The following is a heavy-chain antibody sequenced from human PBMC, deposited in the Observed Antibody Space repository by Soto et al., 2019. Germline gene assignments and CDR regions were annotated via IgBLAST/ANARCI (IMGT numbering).Heavy chain of an antibody. J-gene: IGHJ4*02. Sequence: TSETLSLTCTVSGCSISIYYWSWIRQLPGKGLEWIGYIYNRGSTNYNPPLKSRVTISVDTSKNQFSLKLYSVSAADTAVYYCARGSTTVTLYYWGQGTLVTVSS. CDR2: IYNRGST. CDR3: ARGSTTVTLYY. CDR1: GCSISIYY. V-gene: IGHV4-59*01. D-gene: IGHD4-17*01.